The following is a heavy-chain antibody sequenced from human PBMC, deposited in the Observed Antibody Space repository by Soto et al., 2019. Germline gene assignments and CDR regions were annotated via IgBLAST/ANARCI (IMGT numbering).Heavy chain of an antibody. CDR1: GFTFSSYS. CDR3: ASGKAYSYGPSSFDY. D-gene: IGHD5-18*01. CDR2: ISSSSSTI. V-gene: IGHV3-48*02. Sequence: GGSLRLSCAASGFTFSSYSMNWVRQAPGKGLEWVSYISSSSSTIYYADSVKGRFTISRDNAKNSLYLQMNSLRDEDTAVYYCASGKAYSYGPSSFDYWGQGTLVTVSS. J-gene: IGHJ4*02.